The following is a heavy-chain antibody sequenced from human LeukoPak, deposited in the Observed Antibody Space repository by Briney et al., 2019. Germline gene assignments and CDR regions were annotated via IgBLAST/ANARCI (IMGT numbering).Heavy chain of an antibody. Sequence: PGASLRLSCAASGFTLSSYSMSWVRQAPGTALEGGSAVSGSGGNTYYADAVQGRFTISRDNSKNTLYLQMNSLRAEDTAVYYCAKDFDGIVVVVAATLTCWGQGTLVTVS. J-gene: IGHJ4*02. V-gene: IGHV3-23*01. CDR1: GFTLSSYS. CDR2: VSGSGGNT. D-gene: IGHD2-15*01. CDR3: AKDFDGIVVVVAATLTC.